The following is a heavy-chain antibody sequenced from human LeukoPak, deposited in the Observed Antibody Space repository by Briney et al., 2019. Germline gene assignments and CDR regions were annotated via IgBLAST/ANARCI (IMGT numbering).Heavy chain of an antibody. V-gene: IGHV3-74*01. Sequence: QTGGSPRLSCAASGFTFSNYWMHCVRQAPGKGLVWVSHINTDGSTTGYADSVKGRFTISRDNAQNTLYLQMNSLTAEDTAVYYCMNFIPGCWGQGALVTVSS. J-gene: IGHJ4*02. D-gene: IGHD1-14*01. CDR1: GFTFSNYW. CDR3: MNFIPGC. CDR2: INTDGSTT.